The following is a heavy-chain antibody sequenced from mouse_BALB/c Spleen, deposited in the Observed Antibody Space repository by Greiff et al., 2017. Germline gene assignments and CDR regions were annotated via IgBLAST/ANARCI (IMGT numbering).Heavy chain of an antibody. CDR1: GFTFSSYY. CDR3: ARQTYYFDY. J-gene: IGHJ2*01. CDR2: INSNGGST. Sequence: EVQGVESGGGLVKLGGSLKLSCAASGFTFSSYYMSWVRQTPEKRLELVAAINSNGGSTYYPDTVKGRFTISRDNAKNTLYLQMSSLKSEDTALYYCARQTYYFDYWGQGTTLTVSS. V-gene: IGHV5-6-2*01.